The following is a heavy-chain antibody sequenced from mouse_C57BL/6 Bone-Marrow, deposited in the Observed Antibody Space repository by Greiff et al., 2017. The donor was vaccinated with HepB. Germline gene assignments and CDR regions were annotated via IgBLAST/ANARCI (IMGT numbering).Heavy chain of an antibody. CDR1: GYTFTSYW. J-gene: IGHJ3*01. CDR3: ARHQAPYGSREGWFAY. CDR2: IYPSDNET. D-gene: IGHD1-1*01. V-gene: IGHV1-61*01. Sequence: VQLQQPGAELVRPGSSVKLSSKASGYTFTSYWMDWVKQRPGQGLEWIGNIYPSDNETHYNQKFKDKATLTVDKSSSTAYMQLSSLTSEDSAVYYCARHQAPYGSREGWFAYWGQGTLVTVSA.